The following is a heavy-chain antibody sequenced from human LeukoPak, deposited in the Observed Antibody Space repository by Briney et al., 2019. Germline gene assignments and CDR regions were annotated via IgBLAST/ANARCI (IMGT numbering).Heavy chain of an antibody. V-gene: IGHV3-20*04. CDR1: GFTLDDYG. J-gene: IGHJ4*02. CDR3: ARSSRAYSLVVVITPFDY. CDR2: INWTGGRT. D-gene: IGHD3-22*01. Sequence: GGSLRLSCAASGFTLDDYGMSWVRHAPGKGGEGGSGINWTGGRTGYPLSVKARFTLSRDNANNSLYLQINSLSAEHTALYYCARSSRAYSLVVVITPFDYWGQGNLVTVSS.